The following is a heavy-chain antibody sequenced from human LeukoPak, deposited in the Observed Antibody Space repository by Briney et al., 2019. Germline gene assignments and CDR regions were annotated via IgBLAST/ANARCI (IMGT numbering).Heavy chain of an antibody. J-gene: IGHJ4*02. V-gene: IGHV3-23*01. Sequence: GGSLRLSCAASGFTFSSYAMSWVPQAPGKGLEWVSAISGSGGSTYYADSVKGRFTISRDNSKNTLYLQMSSLRAEDTAVYYCANQNNQIVGATRHDYWGQGTLVTVSS. CDR1: GFTFSSYA. CDR3: ANQNNQIVGATRHDY. CDR2: ISGSGGST. D-gene: IGHD1-26*01.